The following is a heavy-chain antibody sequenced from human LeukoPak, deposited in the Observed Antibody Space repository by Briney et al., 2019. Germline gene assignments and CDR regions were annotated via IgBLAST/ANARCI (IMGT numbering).Heavy chain of an antibody. CDR1: GLTFSSYG. CDR3: AKGSGSSSYYYYYYMDV. D-gene: IGHD6-6*01. CDR2: ISGSGGSI. V-gene: IGHV3-23*01. Sequence: GGSLRLSCAASGLTFSSYGMSWVRQAPGKGLEWVSAISGSGGSIYYADSVKGRFTISRDNSKNTLYLQMNSLRAEDTAVYYCAKGSGSSSYYYYYYMDVWGKGTTVTISS. J-gene: IGHJ6*03.